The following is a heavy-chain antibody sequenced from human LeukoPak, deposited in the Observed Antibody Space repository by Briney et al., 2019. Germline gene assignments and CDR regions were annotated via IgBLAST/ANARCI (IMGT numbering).Heavy chain of an antibody. CDR1: GYTFTNFA. J-gene: IGHJ4*02. V-gene: IGHV7-4-1*02. Sequence: GASVKVPCKASGYTFTNFAMNWVRQAPGQGLEWMGWINTNTGNPTYAQGFTGRFVFSLDTSVSTAYLQISSLKAEDTAVYYCARSGSGANFDYWGQGTLVTVSS. CDR3: ARSGSGANFDY. D-gene: IGHD3-10*01. CDR2: INTNTGNP.